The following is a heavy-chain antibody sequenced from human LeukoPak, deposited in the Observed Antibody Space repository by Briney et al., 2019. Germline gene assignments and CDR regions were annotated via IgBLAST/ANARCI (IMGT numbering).Heavy chain of an antibody. D-gene: IGHD3-22*01. Sequence: QPGGSLRLSCAASGFTFSNYAMTWVRPAPGKGLEWVSTITGSDDATYYADSVKGRFTISRDYSKSMLHLQLNSLGAEDTAMYYCAKGPQLFSGYHPDSWGQGTLLTVSS. CDR1: GFTFSNYA. J-gene: IGHJ4*02. CDR3: AKGPQLFSGYHPDS. CDR2: ITGSDDAT. V-gene: IGHV3-23*01.